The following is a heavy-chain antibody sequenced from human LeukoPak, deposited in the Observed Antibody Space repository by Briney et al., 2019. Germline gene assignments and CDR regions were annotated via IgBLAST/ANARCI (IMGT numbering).Heavy chain of an antibody. J-gene: IGHJ1*01. CDR1: GFTFSSYG. V-gene: IGHV3-33*01. D-gene: IGHD3-9*01. CDR3: ARDVGARLRYCAL. Sequence: GGSLRLSCAASGFTFSSYGMHWVRQAPGKGLEWVAVIWYDGSTKYYADSVKGRFTISRDNSKNTLYLQMNSLRAEGTAVYYCARDVGARLRYCALGGQGTGVTVS. CDR2: IWYDGSTK.